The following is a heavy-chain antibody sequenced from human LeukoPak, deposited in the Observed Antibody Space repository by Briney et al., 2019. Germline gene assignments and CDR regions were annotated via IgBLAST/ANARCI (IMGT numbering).Heavy chain of an antibody. D-gene: IGHD4-17*01. J-gene: IGHJ6*03. CDR1: GFIFSNYA. CDR3: AKDRDYGDYPSAYYYYMDV. Sequence: PGGSLRLSCAASGFIFSNYAMHWVRQAPGKGLEWVAVTSSDGSIKYYADSVRGRFTISRDNSKNTLSLQMNRLRVEDTAVYHCAKDRDYGDYPSAYYYYMDVWGKGTTVTVSS. CDR2: TSSDGSIK. V-gene: IGHV3-30*04.